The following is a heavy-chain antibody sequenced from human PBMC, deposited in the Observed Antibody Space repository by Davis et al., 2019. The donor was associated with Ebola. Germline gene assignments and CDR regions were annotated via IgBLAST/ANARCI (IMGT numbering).Heavy chain of an antibody. J-gene: IGHJ6*03. CDR1: GASISTYY. CDR2: ISSSDGT. V-gene: IGHV4-4*07. D-gene: IGHD6-6*01. Sequence: PSETLSLTCSVSGASISTYYWNWIRQPAGKGLEWIGRISSSDGTNYNPSLKSRVTISVDTSKNQFSLKLSSVTAADTAVYYCARVVYSSSFYYYYYMDVWGKGTTVTVSS. CDR3: ARVVYSSSFYYYYYMDV.